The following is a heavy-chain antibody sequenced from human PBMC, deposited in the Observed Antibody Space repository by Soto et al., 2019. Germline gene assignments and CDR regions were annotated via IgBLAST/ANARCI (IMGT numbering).Heavy chain of an antibody. V-gene: IGHV1-69*01. D-gene: IGHD1-1*01. Sequence: QVQLVQSGAEVKTPGSSVEVSCKASGGIFSSFSITWVRQVPGHGLEWMGGIIPMTGTPNYAEKFQGRLTLTAAASPRTAYFVLSSLKSEDTAVYYCARGPIFPGATSWLDPWGQGTVVIVSS. CDR2: IIPMTGTP. CDR1: GGIFSSFS. J-gene: IGHJ5*02. CDR3: ARGPIFPGATSWLDP.